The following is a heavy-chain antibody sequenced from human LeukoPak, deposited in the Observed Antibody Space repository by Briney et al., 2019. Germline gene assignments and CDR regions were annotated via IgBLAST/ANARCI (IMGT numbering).Heavy chain of an antibody. CDR3: ARAQYCGGDCYWSFDY. J-gene: IGHJ4*02. V-gene: IGHV3-48*02. Sequence: GGSMRLSCAASGFIISNYNMNWVRQAPGKGLEWVSYISGSSTTIYYADSVKGRFTTSRDNAKNSLYLQMNSLRDEDTAVYYCARAQYCGGDCYWSFDYWGQGTLVTVSS. CDR2: ISGSSTTI. D-gene: IGHD2-21*02. CDR1: GFIISNYN.